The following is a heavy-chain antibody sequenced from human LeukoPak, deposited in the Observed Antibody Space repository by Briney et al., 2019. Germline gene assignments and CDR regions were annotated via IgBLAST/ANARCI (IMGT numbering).Heavy chain of an antibody. CDR3: ARDRGARGRGLA. CDR1: RFNVNNYW. J-gene: IGHJ5*02. V-gene: IGHV3-74*01. Sequence: GGSLRLSCAASRFNVNNYWMHWVRQAPGKGLVWVSRINEDGRVTSYATSVRGRFTIFRDSVENTLHLQMNSLRAEDTAVYYCARDRGARGRGLAWGQGTQVTVSS. D-gene: IGHD3-10*01. CDR2: INEDGRVT.